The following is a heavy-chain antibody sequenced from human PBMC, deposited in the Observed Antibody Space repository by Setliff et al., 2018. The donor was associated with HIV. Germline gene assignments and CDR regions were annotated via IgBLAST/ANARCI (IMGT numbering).Heavy chain of an antibody. V-gene: IGHV4-4*02. CDR3: ARGANFWSGYDS. CDR1: DGSISSSNW. J-gene: IGHJ4*02. D-gene: IGHD3-3*01. CDR2: IYHTQNT. Sequence: SETLSLTCAVSDGSISSSNWWSWVRQPPGKGLEWIGEIYHTQNTNYSPSLKSRVTISVDKSKNQFSPKLTSVTAADTAVYYCARGANFWSGYDSWGQGTLVTVSS.